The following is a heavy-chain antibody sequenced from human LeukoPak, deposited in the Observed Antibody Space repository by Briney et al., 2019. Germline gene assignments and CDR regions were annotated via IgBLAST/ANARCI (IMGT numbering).Heavy chain of an antibody. CDR1: GGSISSYY. CDR2: IYTSGST. Sequence: TSETLSLTCTVSGGSISSYYWSWIRQPAGKGLEWIGRIYTSGSTNYNPSLKSRVTMSVDTSKNQFSLKLSSVTAADTAVYYRARDGQQPLSSYYYYMDVWGKGTTVTVSS. V-gene: IGHV4-4*07. D-gene: IGHD6-13*01. CDR3: ARDGQQPLSSYYYYMDV. J-gene: IGHJ6*03.